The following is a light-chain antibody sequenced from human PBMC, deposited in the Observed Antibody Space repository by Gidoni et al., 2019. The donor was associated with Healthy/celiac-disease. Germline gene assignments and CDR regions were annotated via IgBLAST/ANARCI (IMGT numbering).Light chain of an antibody. Sequence: DIVLTQSPATLSLSPGERATLSCRASQSVSSYLAWYQQKPGQAPRLLIYHASNRATGIPARFSGSGSGTDFTLTISSLEPEDFAVYYCQQRSNWPPVLYTFGQGTKLEIK. CDR1: QSVSSY. CDR3: QQRSNWPPVLYT. CDR2: HAS. V-gene: IGKV3-11*01. J-gene: IGKJ2*01.